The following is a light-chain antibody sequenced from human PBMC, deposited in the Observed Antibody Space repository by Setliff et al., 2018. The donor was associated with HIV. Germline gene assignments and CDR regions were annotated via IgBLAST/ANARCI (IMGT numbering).Light chain of an antibody. CDR3: SSYTSSSTPLYV. J-gene: IGLJ1*01. V-gene: IGLV2-14*01. Sequence: SALTQPASVSGSPGQSITISCTGTSSDVGGYNYVSWYQQHPGKAPKLMIYEVSNRPSGVSNRFSGPKSGNTASLTISGLQAEDEADYYCSSYTSSSTPLYVFGTGTKV. CDR2: EVS. CDR1: SSDVGGYNY.